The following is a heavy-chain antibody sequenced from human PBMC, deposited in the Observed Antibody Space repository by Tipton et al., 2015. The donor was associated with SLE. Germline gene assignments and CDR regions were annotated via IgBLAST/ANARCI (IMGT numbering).Heavy chain of an antibody. CDR2: ISGSLSTI. CDR1: GFTFSDSH. CDR3: SRDQHVAATDY. D-gene: IGHD6-13*01. Sequence: SLRLSCAPSGFTFSDSHMSWFRQAPGEGLEWLSFISGSLSTIYYADSVTGRFTIFRDNTKNSLYLQMNSLRPEDTAVYYCSRDQHVAATDYWGQGTLVTVSS. V-gene: IGHV3-11*01. J-gene: IGHJ4*02.